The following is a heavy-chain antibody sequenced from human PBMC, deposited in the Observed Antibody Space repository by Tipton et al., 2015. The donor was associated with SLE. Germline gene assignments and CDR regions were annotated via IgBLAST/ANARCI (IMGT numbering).Heavy chain of an antibody. Sequence: TLSLTCSVYGWSFSDYYCNWIRQPPKKGLEWIGEINLSGSTNYNASLRCRVTKSEDTSRNQFSLKISSVTAADTAVDHCARHGEGSSSSFDFGYWGQGTLVTVSS. D-gene: IGHD6-6*01. J-gene: IGHJ4*02. CDR3: ARHGEGSSSSFDFGY. CDR2: INLSGST. CDR1: GWSFSDYY. V-gene: IGHV4-34*01.